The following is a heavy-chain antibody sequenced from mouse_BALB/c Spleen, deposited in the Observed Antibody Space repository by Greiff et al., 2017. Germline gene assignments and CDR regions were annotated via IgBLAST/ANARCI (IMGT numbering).Heavy chain of an antibody. Sequence: DVKLQESGTVLARPGASVKMSCKASGYTFTSYWMHWVKQRPGQGLEWIGAIYPGNSDTSYNQKFKGKAKLTAVTSTSTAYMELSSLTNEDSAVYYGTRGMVTTVVAPFDYWGQGTTLTVSS. D-gene: IGHD1-1*01. J-gene: IGHJ2*01. CDR3: TRGMVTTVVAPFDY. V-gene: IGHV1-5*01. CDR2: IYPGNSDT. CDR1: GYTFTSYW.